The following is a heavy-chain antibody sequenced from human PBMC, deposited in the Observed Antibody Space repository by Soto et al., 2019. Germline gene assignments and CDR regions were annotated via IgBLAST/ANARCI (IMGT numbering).Heavy chain of an antibody. Sequence: ASVKVSCKASGYTFTSYAMHWVRQAPGQRLEWMGWINAGNGNTKYSQKFQGRVTITRDTSASTAYMELNSLRAEDTAVYYCAKDEVRVLVVARDYYGMDVWGQGTTVTVSS. V-gene: IGHV1-3*01. D-gene: IGHD2-15*01. J-gene: IGHJ6*02. CDR3: AKDEVRVLVVARDYYGMDV. CDR1: GYTFTSYA. CDR2: INAGNGNT.